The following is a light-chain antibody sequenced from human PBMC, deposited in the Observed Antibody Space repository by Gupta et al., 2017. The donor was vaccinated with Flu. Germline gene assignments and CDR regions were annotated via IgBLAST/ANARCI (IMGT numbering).Light chain of an antibody. CDR1: QSISSY. CDR2: AAS. J-gene: IGKJ5*01. Sequence: DIQMTQSPSSLSASVGDRVTITCGASQSISSYLNLYQQKPGKAPKLLIYAASSLQSGVPSRFRGSGSGTDFTLTISSLQPEDFATYYCQQSYSTPSTFGQGTRLEIK. V-gene: IGKV1-39*01. CDR3: QQSYSTPST.